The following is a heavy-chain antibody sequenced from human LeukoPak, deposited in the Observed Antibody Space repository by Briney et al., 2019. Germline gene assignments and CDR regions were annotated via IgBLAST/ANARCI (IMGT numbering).Heavy chain of an antibody. D-gene: IGHD6-13*01. CDR2: ISGSGGST. Sequence: GGSLRLSCAASGFTFSSYAMSWVRQAPGKGLEWVSAISGSGGSTYYADSVKGRFTISRDNSKNTLYLQMNSLRAEDTAVYYCARAGYSSSWYQGYFDYWGQGTLVTVSS. J-gene: IGHJ4*02. CDR3: ARAGYSSSWYQGYFDY. CDR1: GFTFSSYA. V-gene: IGHV3-23*01.